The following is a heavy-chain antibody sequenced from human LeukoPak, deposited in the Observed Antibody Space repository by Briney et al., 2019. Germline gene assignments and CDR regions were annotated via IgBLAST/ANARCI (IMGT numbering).Heavy chain of an antibody. CDR3: ARMSSDY. CDR1: GGSISSYY. Sequence: SETLSLTCTVSGGSISSYYWSWIRQPPGKGLEWIGEINHSGSTNYNPSLKSRVTISVDTSKNQFSLKLSSVTAADTAVYYCARMSSDYWGQGTLVTVSS. V-gene: IGHV4-34*01. D-gene: IGHD6-6*01. J-gene: IGHJ4*02. CDR2: INHSGST.